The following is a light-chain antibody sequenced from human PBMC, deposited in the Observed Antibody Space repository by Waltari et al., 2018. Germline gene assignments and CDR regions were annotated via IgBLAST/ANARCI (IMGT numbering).Light chain of an antibody. CDR2: QDM. CDR1: KLGDQY. CDR3: QAWESDTVV. Sequence: SYELTQPPSVSVSPGQTASVTCSGHKLGDQYASWYQQKPGQSPVLVIYQDMKRPSGIPERFSGSNSGNTATLTISGTQAMDEADYYCQAWESDTVVFGGGTKLTVL. J-gene: IGLJ2*01. V-gene: IGLV3-1*01.